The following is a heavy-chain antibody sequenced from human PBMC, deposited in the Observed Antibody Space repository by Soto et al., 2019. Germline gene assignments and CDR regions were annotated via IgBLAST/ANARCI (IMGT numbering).Heavy chain of an antibody. CDR2: IYHSGST. CDR1: GGSIGSGGYS. D-gene: IGHD3-9*01. J-gene: IGHJ4*02. V-gene: IGHV4-30-2*01. Sequence: PSETLSLTCAVSGGSIGSGGYSWSWIRQPPGKGLEWIGYIYHSGSTYYNPSLKSRVTISVDRSKNQFSLKLSSVTAADTAVYYCAREGKDDILTGFFDYSGQGTLVTVSS. CDR3: AREGKDDILTGFFDY.